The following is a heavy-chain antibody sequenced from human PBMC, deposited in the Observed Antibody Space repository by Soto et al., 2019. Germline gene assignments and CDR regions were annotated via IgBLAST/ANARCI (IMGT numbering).Heavy chain of an antibody. CDR3: ARRSRYAVGVYGMDV. D-gene: IGHD2-2*01. V-gene: IGHV5-51*01. CDR1: GYSFTSYW. J-gene: IGHJ6*02. CDR2: IYPGDSDT. Sequence: PGESLKISCKGSGYSFTSYWIGWVRQMPGKGLEWMGIIYPGDSDTRYSPPFQGQVTISADKSISTAYLQWSSLKASDTAMYYCARRSRYAVGVYGMDVWGQGTTVTVSS.